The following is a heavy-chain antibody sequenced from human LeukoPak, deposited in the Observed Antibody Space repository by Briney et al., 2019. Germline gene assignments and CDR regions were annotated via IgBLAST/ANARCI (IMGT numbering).Heavy chain of an antibody. CDR3: ARIRDGYKDAYDI. Sequence: ASVKVSCKASGYTFTNYYMHWVRQAPGQGLEWMGLINPGGGNTNYAQNFQGRVTMTRDTSTSTVYMELSSLRPEDTAIYYCARIRDGYKDAYDIWGQGTVVTVPS. CDR1: GYTFTNYY. D-gene: IGHD5-24*01. V-gene: IGHV1-46*01. J-gene: IGHJ3*02. CDR2: INPGGGNT.